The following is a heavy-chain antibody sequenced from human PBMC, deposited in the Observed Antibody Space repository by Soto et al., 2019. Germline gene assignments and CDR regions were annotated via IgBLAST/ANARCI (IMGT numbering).Heavy chain of an antibody. CDR2: IVVGSGNT. CDR3: AAPPSWGSGRYYYYYGIDV. D-gene: IGHD1-26*01. Sequence: GASVKVSCKASGFTFTSSAVQWVRQARGQRLEWIGWIVVGSGNTNYAQKFQEGVTITRDMSTSTAYMELSSLRSEDTAVYYCAAPPSWGSGRYYYYYGIDVWGQGTKVTVSS. J-gene: IGHJ6*02. CDR1: GFTFTSSA. V-gene: IGHV1-58*01.